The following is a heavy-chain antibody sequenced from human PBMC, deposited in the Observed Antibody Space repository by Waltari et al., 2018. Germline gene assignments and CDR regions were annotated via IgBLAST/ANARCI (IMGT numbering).Heavy chain of an antibody. V-gene: IGHV4-61*02. D-gene: IGHD6-13*01. CDR2: IYTSGST. CDR1: GGSISSGSYY. CDR3: AREGVAAAGSGYYYYGMDV. J-gene: IGHJ6*02. Sequence: QVQLQESGPGLVKPSQTLSLTCTVSGGSISSGSYYWSWIRQPAGKGLEWIGRIYTSGSTNYNPSLKSRVTISVDTSKNQFSLKLSSVTAADTAVYYRAREGVAAAGSGYYYYGMDVWGQGTTVTVSS.